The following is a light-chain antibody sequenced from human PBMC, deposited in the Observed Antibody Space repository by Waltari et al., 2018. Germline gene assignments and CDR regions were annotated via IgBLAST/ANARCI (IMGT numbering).Light chain of an antibody. CDR2: GAS. CDR1: QSIANKY. CDR3: QQYGTSVT. Sequence: EIVLTQSPGTLSLSPGDRATLSCRASQSIANKYVTWYRQRPGQPPSLLIFGASPRASGVPDRFSGSGFGTEFTLTISRLEPEDFAVYYCQQYGTSVTFGGGTKLEIK. V-gene: IGKV3-20*01. J-gene: IGKJ4*01.